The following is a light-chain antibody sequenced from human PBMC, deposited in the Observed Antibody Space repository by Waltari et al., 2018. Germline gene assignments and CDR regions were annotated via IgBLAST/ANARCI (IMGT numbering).Light chain of an antibody. CDR2: DVN. J-gene: IGLJ2*01. Sequence: QSALTQPASVSGSPGQSITISCTGTSSDVGGYDYVSWYQRLPGKAPRLLIFDVNKRPAGVSDRFSGSKSGNTAYLTISGLQAEDEAYYYCFSYAGPATFALFGGGTDLTVL. CDR1: SSDVGGYDY. V-gene: IGLV2-23*02. CDR3: FSYAGPATFAL.